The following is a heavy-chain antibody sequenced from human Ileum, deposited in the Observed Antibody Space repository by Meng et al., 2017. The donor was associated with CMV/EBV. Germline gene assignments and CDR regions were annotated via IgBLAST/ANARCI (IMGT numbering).Heavy chain of an antibody. CDR3: AKDGGGGTYYFDY. V-gene: IGHV3-30*02. J-gene: IGHJ4*02. Sequence: GGSLRLSCAASGFTFSRDNIHWVRQAPGKGLEWVAFISYDESAKKYVDSVKGRFTISRDNSKNMLYLQMKSLRTEDTAVYHCAKDGGGGTYYFDYWGRGVVVTVSS. CDR1: GFTFSRDN. CDR2: ISYDESAK. D-gene: IGHD2-15*01.